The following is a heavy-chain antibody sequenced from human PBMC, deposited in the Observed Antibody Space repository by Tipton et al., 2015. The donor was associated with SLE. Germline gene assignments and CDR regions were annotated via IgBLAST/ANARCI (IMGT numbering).Heavy chain of an antibody. J-gene: IGHJ4*02. CDR1: GGSISSYY. Sequence: TLSLTCTVSGGSISSYYWSWIRQPPGKGLEWIGYIFYSGSTNYNPSLKSRVTILVDTSKNQFSLKLSSVTAADTAVYYCARDLQLRYWGQGTLVTVSS. CDR2: IFYSGST. CDR3: ARDLQLRY. V-gene: IGHV4-59*01.